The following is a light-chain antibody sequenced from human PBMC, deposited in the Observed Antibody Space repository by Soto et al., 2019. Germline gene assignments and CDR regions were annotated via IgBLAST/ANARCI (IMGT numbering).Light chain of an antibody. V-gene: IGLV1-51*01. Sequence: QSVLTQPPSVSAAPGQKDTVSCSGSSSNIGNNHVSWYQHLPGTAPKVLIYDNNKRPSGIPDRFSGSKSATSATLDITGLQTGDEADYYCGSWDRSLRGWVFGGGTKVTVL. CDR2: DNN. CDR3: GSWDRSLRGWV. CDR1: SSNIGNNH. J-gene: IGLJ3*02.